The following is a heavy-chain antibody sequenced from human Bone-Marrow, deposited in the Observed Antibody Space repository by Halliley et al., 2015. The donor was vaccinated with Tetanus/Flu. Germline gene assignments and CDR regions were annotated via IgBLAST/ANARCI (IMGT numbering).Heavy chain of an antibody. CDR1: GFSLTTRGMC. D-gene: IGHD4-17*01. CDR3: ARASMTRTDDY. Sequence: LVKPTQTLSLTCTFSGFSLTTRGMCVSWIRQPPGKAPEWLGLIDWDGDEHYSASLKTRLTLSKDDSKNQVVLTLTDVTPGDTATYFCARASMTRTDDYWGQGIMVTVTS. CDR2: IDWDGDE. V-gene: IGHV2-70*01. J-gene: IGHJ4*02.